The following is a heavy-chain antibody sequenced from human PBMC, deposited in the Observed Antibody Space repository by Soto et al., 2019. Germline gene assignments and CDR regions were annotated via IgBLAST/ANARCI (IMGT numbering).Heavy chain of an antibody. CDR1: GFTFSSYA. Sequence: GGSLRLSCAASGFTFSSYAMSWVRQAPGKGLEWVSAISGSGGSTYYADSVKGRFTISRDNSKNTLYLQMNSLRAEDTAVYYCANAVVAARPRGKTYYFDYWGQGTLVTVSS. V-gene: IGHV3-23*01. CDR2: ISGSGGST. J-gene: IGHJ4*02. CDR3: ANAVVAARPRGKTYYFDY. D-gene: IGHD6-6*01.